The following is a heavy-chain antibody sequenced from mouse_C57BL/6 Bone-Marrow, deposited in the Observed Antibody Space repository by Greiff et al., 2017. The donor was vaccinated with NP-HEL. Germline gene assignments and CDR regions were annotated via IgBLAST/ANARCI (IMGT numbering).Heavy chain of an antibody. CDR2: IYPSDSET. Sequence: VQLQQPGAELVRPGSSVKLSCKASGYTFTSYWMDWVKQRPGQDLEWIGNIYPSDSETHYNQKFKDKATLTVDKSSSTAYMQLSSLTSEDSAVYYCARSTPFAYWGQGTLVTVSA. CDR3: ARSTPFAY. CDR1: GYTFTSYW. J-gene: IGHJ3*01. V-gene: IGHV1-61*01.